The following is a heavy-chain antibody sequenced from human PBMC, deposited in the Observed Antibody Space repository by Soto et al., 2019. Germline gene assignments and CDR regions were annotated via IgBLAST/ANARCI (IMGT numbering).Heavy chain of an antibody. Sequence: GESLKISCKGSGYSFTSYWISWVRQMPGKGLEWMGRIDPSDSYTNYSPSFQGHVTISADKSISTAYLQWSSLKASDTAMYYCARRHYYDSSGYYGTYYYYGMDVWGQGTTVTVSS. J-gene: IGHJ6*02. CDR1: GYSFTSYW. V-gene: IGHV5-10-1*01. CDR3: ARRHYYDSSGYYGTYYYYGMDV. CDR2: IDPSDSYT. D-gene: IGHD3-22*01.